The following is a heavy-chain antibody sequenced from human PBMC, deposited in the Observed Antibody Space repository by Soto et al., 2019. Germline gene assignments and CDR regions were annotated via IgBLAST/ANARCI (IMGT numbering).Heavy chain of an antibody. Sequence: GVSLRLSCAASGFTFSTYSMSWARQAPGKGLEWGAMIKSGGNEKYYGDSVKGRFTISRDNTENSLYLQMNSLRAEDTAVYYCARDITIFGVVTHPYYMDLWGKGTTVTVSS. D-gene: IGHD3-3*01. CDR2: IKSGGNEK. CDR3: ARDITIFGVVTHPYYMDL. V-gene: IGHV3-7*05. J-gene: IGHJ6*03. CDR1: GFTFSTYS.